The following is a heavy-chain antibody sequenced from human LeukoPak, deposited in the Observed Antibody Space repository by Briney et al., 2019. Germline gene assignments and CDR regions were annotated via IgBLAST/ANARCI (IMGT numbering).Heavy chain of an antibody. V-gene: IGHV3-7*01. J-gene: IGHJ5*02. Sequence: PGGSLRLSCAASGFTFSNYWMSWVRQAPGKGLEWVANIKEDGTEKYYVDSVKGRFTISRDNSKNTLYLQMNSLRAEDTAVYYCVRGSSGWYNWFDPWGQGTLVTVSS. D-gene: IGHD6-19*01. CDR2: IKEDGTEK. CDR3: VRGSSGWYNWFDP. CDR1: GFTFSNYW.